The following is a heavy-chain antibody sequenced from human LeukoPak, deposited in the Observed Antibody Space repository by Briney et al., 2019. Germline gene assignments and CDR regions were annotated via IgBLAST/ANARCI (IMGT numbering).Heavy chain of an antibody. J-gene: IGHJ4*02. Sequence: GRSLRLSCAASGFTFSNHGMHWVRQAPGKGPEWVALIWYDGSNKYYGDSVKGRFTISRDNAKNSLYLQMNSLRAEDTAVYYCARAGSNPYFDYWGQGTLVTVSS. CDR3: ARAGSNPYFDY. CDR1: GFTFSNHG. V-gene: IGHV3-33*01. D-gene: IGHD4-23*01. CDR2: IWYDGSNK.